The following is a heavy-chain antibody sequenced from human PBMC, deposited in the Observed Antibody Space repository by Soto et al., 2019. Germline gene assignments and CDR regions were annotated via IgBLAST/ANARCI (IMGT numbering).Heavy chain of an antibody. CDR2: LSVSGGTT. D-gene: IGHD3-10*01. Sequence: PGGSLRLSCAASGFAFSDYVMCWVRQAPGKGLEWVSCLSVSGGTTYYADSVKGRFTISRDNSQNTLSLQMRSLRAEDTARYYCTKDLLGVDNRLGPWGQGTLVTVSS. V-gene: IGHV3-23*01. CDR3: TKDLLGVDNRLGP. J-gene: IGHJ5*02. CDR1: GFAFSDYV.